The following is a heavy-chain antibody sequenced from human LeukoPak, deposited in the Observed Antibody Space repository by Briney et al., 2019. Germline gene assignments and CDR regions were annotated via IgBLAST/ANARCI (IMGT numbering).Heavy chain of an antibody. CDR2: INPSGGST. Sequence: GASVKVSCKASGYTFTSYYMHWVRQAPGQGLEWMGIINPSGGSTSYAQKFQGRVTMTEDTSTDTAYMELSSLRSEDTAVYYCATTAQRGPYYYYYMDVWGKGTTVTVSS. CDR1: GYTFTSYY. J-gene: IGHJ6*03. CDR3: ATTAQRGPYYYYYMDV. D-gene: IGHD1/OR15-1a*01. V-gene: IGHV1-46*01.